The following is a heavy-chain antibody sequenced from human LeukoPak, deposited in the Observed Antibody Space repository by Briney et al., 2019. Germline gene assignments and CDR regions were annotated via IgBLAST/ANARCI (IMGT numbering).Heavy chain of an antibody. V-gene: IGHV5-10-1*01. Sequence: GESLKISCKGSGYSFPSYWITWVRQMPGKGLEWMGRIDPSDSYTNYSPSFQGHVTISADKSISTAYLQWSSLKASDTAMYYCARSYSGYDYLDYWGQGALVTVSS. J-gene: IGHJ4*02. CDR1: GYSFPSYW. CDR3: ARSYSGYDYLDY. D-gene: IGHD5-12*01. CDR2: IDPSDSYT.